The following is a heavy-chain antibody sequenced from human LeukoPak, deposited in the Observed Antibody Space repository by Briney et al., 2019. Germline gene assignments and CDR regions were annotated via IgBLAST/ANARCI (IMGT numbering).Heavy chain of an antibody. D-gene: IGHD3-22*01. CDR3: ANAPAGHYYGSNWFDP. Sequence: GGSLRLSCAASGFTFSSYAMSWVRQSPGKGLEGVSAIRGSGGNTYYADSVKGRFTISRDNSKNTMYLQMKSLSAEDTAVSYCANAPAGHYYGSNWFDPWGQGTLVTVSS. CDR1: GFTFSSYA. CDR2: IRGSGGNT. J-gene: IGHJ5*02. V-gene: IGHV3-23*01.